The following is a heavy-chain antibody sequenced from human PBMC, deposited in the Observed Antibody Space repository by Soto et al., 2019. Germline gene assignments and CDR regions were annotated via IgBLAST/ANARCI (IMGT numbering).Heavy chain of an antibody. CDR1: GYTFNTYD. V-gene: IGHV1-8*01. D-gene: IGHD3-22*01. CDR3: ARSGGSGYYSAHYYGMDV. CDR2: MNPESGST. J-gene: IGHJ6*02. Sequence: ASVKVSFKASGYTFNTYDINWLRQATGQGLEWMGWMNPESGSTGFAQSFQGRITLTRNTSLNTVYMEVSSLTNEDTAVYFCARSGGSGYYSAHYYGMDVWGPGTTVTVSS.